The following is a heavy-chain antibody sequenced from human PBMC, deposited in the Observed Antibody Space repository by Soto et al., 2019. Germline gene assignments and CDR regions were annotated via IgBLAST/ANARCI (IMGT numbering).Heavy chain of an antibody. V-gene: IGHV4-34*01. CDR3: ARQKYCSSTSCYVFDY. D-gene: IGHD2-2*01. CDR2: INHSGST. J-gene: IGHJ4*02. CDR1: GGSFSGYY. Sequence: SETLSLTCAVYGGSFSGYYWSWIRQPPGKGLEWIGEINHSGSTNYNPSLKSRVTISVDTSKNQFSLKLSSVTAADTAVYYCARQKYCSSTSCYVFDYWGQGTLVTVSS.